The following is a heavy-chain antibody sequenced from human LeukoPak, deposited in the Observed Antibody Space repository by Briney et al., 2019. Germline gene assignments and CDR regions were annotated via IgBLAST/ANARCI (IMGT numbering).Heavy chain of an antibody. D-gene: IGHD3-10*01. CDR2: IYYSGST. CDR3: ARGYGSGSYYYYYYYMDV. V-gene: IGHV4-39*07. CDR1: GGSISSNSYY. J-gene: IGHJ6*03. Sequence: SETLSLTCAVSGGSISSNSYYWGWIRQPPGKGLEWIGSIYYSGSTYYNPSLKSRVTISVDTSKNQFSLKLSSVTAADTAVYYCARGYGSGSYYYYYYYMDVWGKGTTVTVSS.